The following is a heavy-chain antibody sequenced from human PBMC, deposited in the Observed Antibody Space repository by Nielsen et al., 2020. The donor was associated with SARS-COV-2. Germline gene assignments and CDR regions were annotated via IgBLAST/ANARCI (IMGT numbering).Heavy chain of an antibody. V-gene: IGHV3-33*01. CDR2: IWYDGSNK. Sequence: GGSLRLSCAASGFTFSSYGMHWVRQAPGKGLEWVAVIWYDGSNKYYADSVKGRFTISRDNSKNTLYLQMNSLRAEDTAVYHCARIGYCSGGSCYSYYYYGMDVWGQGTTVTVSS. J-gene: IGHJ6*02. D-gene: IGHD2-15*01. CDR3: ARIGYCSGGSCYSYYYYGMDV. CDR1: GFTFSSYG.